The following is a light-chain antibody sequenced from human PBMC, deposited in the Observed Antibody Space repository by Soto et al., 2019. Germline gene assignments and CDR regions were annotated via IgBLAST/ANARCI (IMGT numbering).Light chain of an antibody. V-gene: IGKV1-39*01. J-gene: IGKJ4*01. Sequence: IQMTQSPSSLSASVVDTVTITCRASQNIGNYLSWYQQKPGEAPRLLIYEAFTFQIGVPLRFSGSAIGTEFTLTIAELHPDDGAPYHCQENYTPLLAFGGGTRVDLK. CDR1: QNIGNY. CDR2: EAF. CDR3: QENYTPLLA.